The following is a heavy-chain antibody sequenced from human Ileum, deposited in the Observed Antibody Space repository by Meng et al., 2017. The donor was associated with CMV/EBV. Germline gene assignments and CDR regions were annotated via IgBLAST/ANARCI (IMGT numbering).Heavy chain of an antibody. V-gene: IGHV3-23*01. J-gene: IGHJ6*02. CDR2: ISESGANT. CDR3: ARDSYYYYYGMDV. CDR1: GFTFNTYA. Sequence: GGSLRLSCAASGFTFNTYALGWVRQAPGEGLEWVSSISESGANTFYVGSVRGRFTISRDRSGGTTYLQMNSLRAADTAVYYCARDSYYYYYGMDVWGQGTTVTVSS.